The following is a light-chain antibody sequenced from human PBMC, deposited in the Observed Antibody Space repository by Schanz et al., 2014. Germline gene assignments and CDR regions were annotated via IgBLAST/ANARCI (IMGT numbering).Light chain of an antibody. J-gene: IGKJ4*01. CDR3: QQYNNWPPLT. V-gene: IGKV3-15*01. Sequence: EVVLTQSPATLSVSPGERATLSCRASQSVSSSYLAWYQQKPGQAPRLLIYGASTRATGIPVRFSGSGSGTEFTLTISSLQSEDFAVYYCQQYNNWPPLTFGGGTKVEIK. CDR2: GAS. CDR1: QSVSSSY.